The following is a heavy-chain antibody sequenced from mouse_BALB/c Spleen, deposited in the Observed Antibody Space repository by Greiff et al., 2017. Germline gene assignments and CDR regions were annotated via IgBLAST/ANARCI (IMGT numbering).Heavy chain of an antibody. CDR1: GFTFSSYA. CDR2: ISSGGST. Sequence: EVMLVESGGGLVKPGGSLKLSCAASGFTFSSYAMSWVRQTPEKRLEWVASISSGGSTYYPDSVMGRFTISRDNARNILYLQMSSLRSEDTAMYYSARGGRYDGYYAMDYWGQGTSVTVSS. V-gene: IGHV5-6-5*01. D-gene: IGHD2-14*01. CDR3: ARGGRYDGYYAMDY. J-gene: IGHJ4*01.